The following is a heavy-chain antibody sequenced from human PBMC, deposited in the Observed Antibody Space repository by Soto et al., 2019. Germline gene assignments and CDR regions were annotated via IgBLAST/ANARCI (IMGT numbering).Heavy chain of an antibody. CDR3: SRGYPPRDQLGNLPGAF. Sequence: ASLKVSCKASGYTFTSYYIQWVRQAPGQGLEWMGIINPSGGSTNYAQKFQGRVTMTRDTPTSTVYMELSSLRSEDTAIYYCSRGYPPRDQLGNLPGAFWGQGTLVTVSS. CDR2: INPSGGST. D-gene: IGHD1-1*01. V-gene: IGHV1-46*03. CDR1: GYTFTSYY. J-gene: IGHJ4*02.